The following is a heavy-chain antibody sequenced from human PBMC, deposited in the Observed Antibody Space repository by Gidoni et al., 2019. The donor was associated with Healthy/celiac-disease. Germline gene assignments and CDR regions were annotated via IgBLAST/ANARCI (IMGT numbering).Heavy chain of an antibody. CDR1: GCTFSSYG. CDR2: ISYDGSNK. V-gene: IGHV3-30*18. Sequence: QVQLVESGGGVVQTGRYLRLSWAASGCTFSSYGMHWVRQAPGKGLEWVAVISYDGSNKYYADSVKGRFTISRDNSKNTLYLQMNSLRAEDTAVYYCAKDGQAAGLLDVWGKGTMVTVSS. CDR3: AKDGQAAGLLDV. D-gene: IGHD6-13*01. J-gene: IGHJ6*04.